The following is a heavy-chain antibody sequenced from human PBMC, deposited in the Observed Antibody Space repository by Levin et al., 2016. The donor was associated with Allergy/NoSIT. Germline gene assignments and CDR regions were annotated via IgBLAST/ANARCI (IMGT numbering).Heavy chain of an antibody. CDR3: ARGRGMDTYYYDSSGYYDPTINWFDP. CDR2: INAGNGNT. V-gene: IGHV1-3*01. J-gene: IGHJ5*02. Sequence: WVRQAPGQRLEWMGWINAGNGNTKYSQKFQGRVTITRDTSASTAYMELSSLRSEDTAVYYCARGRGMDTYYYDSSGYYDPTINWFDPWGQGTLVTVSS. D-gene: IGHD3-22*01.